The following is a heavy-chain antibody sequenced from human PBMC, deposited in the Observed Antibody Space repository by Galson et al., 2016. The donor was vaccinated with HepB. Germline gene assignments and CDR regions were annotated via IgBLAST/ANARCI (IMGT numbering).Heavy chain of an antibody. J-gene: IGHJ4*02. CDR2: VSYDGSTE. V-gene: IGHV3-30*18. CDR3: AKDRESTRLQFSWVASYYFDF. D-gene: IGHD5-24*01. CDR1: GFTFSLFD. Sequence: SLRLSCAASGFTFSLFDMHWVRQAPGKGLEWVAVVSYDGSTEFYADSVKGRFTISRDNSKKTLYLRMNGLRAEDAAVYYCAKDRESTRLQFSWVASYYFDFWGQGTLVTVSS.